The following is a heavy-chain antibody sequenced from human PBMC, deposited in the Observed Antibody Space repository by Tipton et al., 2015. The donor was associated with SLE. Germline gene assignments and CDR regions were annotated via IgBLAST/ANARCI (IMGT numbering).Heavy chain of an antibody. V-gene: IGHV3-9*01. J-gene: IGHJ4*02. Sequence: SLRLSCAASGFTFSSYAMNWVRQAPGKGLEWVSGISWNSGSIGYADSVKGRFTISRDNAKNSLYLQMNSLRAEDTALYYCAKDSGGSGSYFPNYWGQGTLVTVSS. CDR1: GFTFSSYA. CDR3: AKDSGGSGSYFPNY. D-gene: IGHD3-10*01. CDR2: ISWNSGSI.